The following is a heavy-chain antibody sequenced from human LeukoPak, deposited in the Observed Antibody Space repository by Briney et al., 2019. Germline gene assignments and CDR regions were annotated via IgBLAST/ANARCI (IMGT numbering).Heavy chain of an antibody. D-gene: IGHD3-10*01. CDR1: GGTFSSYA. V-gene: IGHV1-69*13. Sequence: SVKVSCKASGGTFSSYAISWVRQAPGQGLEWMGGIIPIFGTANYAQKFQGRVTITADESTSTAYMELSSLRSEDTAVYYCAVYYYGSGSPGDYWGQGTLVTVSS. J-gene: IGHJ4*02. CDR2: IIPIFGTA. CDR3: AVYYYGSGSPGDY.